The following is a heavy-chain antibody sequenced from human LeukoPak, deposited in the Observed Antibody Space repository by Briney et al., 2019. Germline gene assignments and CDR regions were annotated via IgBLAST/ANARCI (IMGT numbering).Heavy chain of an antibody. Sequence: ASVKVSCKASGYTFTSYDNNWVRQATGQGLEWRGWMNPNSGNTGYAQKFQGRVTMTRNTSISTAYMELSSLRSEDTAVYYCARYENYDFWSGYQPDDAFDIWGQGTMVTVSS. CDR2: MNPNSGNT. J-gene: IGHJ3*02. V-gene: IGHV1-8*01. CDR3: ARYENYDFWSGYQPDDAFDI. CDR1: GYTFTSYD. D-gene: IGHD3-3*01.